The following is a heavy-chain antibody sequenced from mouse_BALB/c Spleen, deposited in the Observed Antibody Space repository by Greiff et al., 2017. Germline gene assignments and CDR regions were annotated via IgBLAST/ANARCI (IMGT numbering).Heavy chain of an antibody. CDR2: ISSGSSTI. CDR1: GFTFSSFG. Sequence: DVMLVESGGGLVQPGGSRKLSCAASGFTFSSFGMHWVRQAPEKGLEWVAYISSGSSTIYYADTVKGRFTISRDNPKNTLFLQMTSLRSEDTAMYYCARSTMIIGAWFAYWGQGTLVTVSA. V-gene: IGHV5-17*02. J-gene: IGHJ3*01. D-gene: IGHD2-4*01. CDR3: ARSTMIIGAWFAY.